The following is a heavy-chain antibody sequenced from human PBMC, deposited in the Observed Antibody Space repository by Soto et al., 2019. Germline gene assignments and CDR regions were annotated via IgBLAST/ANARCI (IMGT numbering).Heavy chain of an antibody. CDR3: AKWERSGYDQYFDS. CDR2: INAGGTT. CDR1: GVTVDLKV. J-gene: IGHJ4*02. D-gene: IGHD5-12*01. V-gene: IGHV3-53*01. Sequence: PGWSMRLSCAASGVTVDLKVVTWVRKKPGKGLEWVSVINAGGTTYYADSVKGRFSISRDDSKNTLYLQMNSLRAEDTAVYYCAKWERSGYDQYFDSWGQGTLVTVSS.